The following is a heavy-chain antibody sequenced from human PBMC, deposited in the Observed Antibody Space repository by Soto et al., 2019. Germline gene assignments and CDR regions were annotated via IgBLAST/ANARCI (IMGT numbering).Heavy chain of an antibody. J-gene: IGHJ6*02. V-gene: IGHV3-30*18. CDR3: VKERYAQLWLEDYGMDV. CDR1: GFTFSSYG. Sequence: GGSLRLSCAASGFTFSSYGIHWVRQAPGKGLEWVALISYDGTDKYYADSVKGRFTISRDNSKNTLYLQMSSLGREDTAVYYCVKERYAQLWLEDYGMDVWGQGTTVTVSS. CDR2: ISYDGTDK. D-gene: IGHD5-18*01.